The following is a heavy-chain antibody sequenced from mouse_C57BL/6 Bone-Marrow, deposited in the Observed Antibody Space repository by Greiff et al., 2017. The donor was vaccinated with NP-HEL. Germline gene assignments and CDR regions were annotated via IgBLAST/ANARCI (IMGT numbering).Heavy chain of an antibody. D-gene: IGHD2-4*01. Sequence: QVQLQQSGAELVKPGASVKMSCTASGYTFTSYWITWVKQRPGQGLEWIGDIYPGSGSTNYNEKFKSKATLTVDTSSSTADMQLSSLTSEDSAVYYCAIYDYGPFAYWGQGTLVTVSA. CDR3: AIYDYGPFAY. J-gene: IGHJ3*01. CDR1: GYTFTSYW. V-gene: IGHV1-55*01. CDR2: IYPGSGST.